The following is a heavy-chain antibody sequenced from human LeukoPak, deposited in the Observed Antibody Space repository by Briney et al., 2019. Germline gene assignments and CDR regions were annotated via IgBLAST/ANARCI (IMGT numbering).Heavy chain of an antibody. J-gene: IGHJ6*03. Sequence: PGGSLRLSCAASGFTLSNYAMNWVRQAPGKGLEWVSSISGSDGSTYYADSVKGRFTISRDNAKNSLYLQMNSLRAEDTAVYYCARDDGGWNYYDSSGYRSDHYYYYMDVWGKGTTVTVSS. D-gene: IGHD3-22*01. CDR2: ISGSDGST. CDR3: ARDDGGWNYYDSSGYRSDHYYYYMDV. CDR1: GFTLSNYA. V-gene: IGHV3-23*01.